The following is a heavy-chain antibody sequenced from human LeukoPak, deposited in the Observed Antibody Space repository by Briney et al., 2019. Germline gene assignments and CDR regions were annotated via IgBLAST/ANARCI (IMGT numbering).Heavy chain of an antibody. CDR1: GFTFSSYW. D-gene: IGHD3-3*01. Sequence: GGSLRLSCAASGFTFSSYWMSWVRQAPGKGLEWVANIKQDGSEKYYVDSVKGRFTISRDNAKNSLYLQMNSLRAEDTAVYYCGRDRVFWSGFYCDYGAKEPRVTFPS. CDR2: IKQDGSEK. CDR3: GRDRVFWSGFYCDY. V-gene: IGHV3-7*01. J-gene: IGHJ4*02.